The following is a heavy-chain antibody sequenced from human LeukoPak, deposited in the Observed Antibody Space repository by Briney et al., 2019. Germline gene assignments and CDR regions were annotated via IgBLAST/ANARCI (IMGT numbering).Heavy chain of an antibody. J-gene: IGHJ4*02. D-gene: IGHD2-21*02. CDR3: SRDKMVVTGYLPDY. V-gene: IGHV3-49*04. Sequence: GGSLRLSCTTSGFNYGDYAISWVRQAPGKGLEGVGFIRSKAYGGTAEYAASLKGRFIISRDDCKSIAYLQMNSLKIEDTAVYYCSRDKMVVTGYLPDYWGQGTLVTVSS. CDR2: IRSKAYGGTA. CDR1: GFNYGDYA.